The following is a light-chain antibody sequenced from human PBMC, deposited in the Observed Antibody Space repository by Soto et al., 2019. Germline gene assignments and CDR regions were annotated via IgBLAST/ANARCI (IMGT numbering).Light chain of an antibody. CDR3: HQYDSSVYT. CDR2: GTA. J-gene: IGKJ2*01. Sequence: EIVLTQSPGTLYLSSGESATLSCRASQRINTNYLAWYQQKPGQAPRLLIYGTARRTTGIPVRFSGSGSGTDSAFTITRLAHDDVTVYYCHQYDSSVYTFGQGTKVDIK. V-gene: IGKV3-20*01. CDR1: QRINTNY.